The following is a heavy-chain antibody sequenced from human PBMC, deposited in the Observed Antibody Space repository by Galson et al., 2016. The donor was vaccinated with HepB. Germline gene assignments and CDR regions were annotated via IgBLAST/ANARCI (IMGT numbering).Heavy chain of an antibody. CDR2: ISWNSGRI. V-gene: IGHV3-9*01. CDR3: AKDRLGYDSGGYPVFDY. Sequence: SLRLSCAASGSRFDDHAMHWVRQAPGKGLVWVSGISWNSGRIGYGDSVKGRFTISRDDAKNSLFLQMNSLRADDTALYYCAKDRLGYDSGGYPVFDYWGQGTLVTVSS. D-gene: IGHD3-22*01. CDR1: GSRFDDHA. J-gene: IGHJ4*02.